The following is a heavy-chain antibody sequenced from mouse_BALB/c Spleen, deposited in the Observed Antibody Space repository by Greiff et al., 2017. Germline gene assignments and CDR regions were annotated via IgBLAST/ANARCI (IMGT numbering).Heavy chain of an antibody. CDR1: GFTFSNYW. CDR3: GYYGSSWFAY. D-gene: IGHD1-1*01. J-gene: IGHJ3*01. V-gene: IGHV6-6*02. Sequence: DVQLVESGGGLVQPGGSMKLSCVASGFTFSNYWMNWVRQSPEKGLEWVAEIRLKSNNYATHYAESVKGRVTISRDDSKSSVYLQMNNLRAEDTGVYYCGYYGSSWFAYWGQGTLVTVSA. CDR2: IRLKSNNYAT.